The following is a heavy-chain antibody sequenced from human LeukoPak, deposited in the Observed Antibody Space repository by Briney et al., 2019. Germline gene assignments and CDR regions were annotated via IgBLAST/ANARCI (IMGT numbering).Heavy chain of an antibody. CDR3: ARGGYSYGYPWFDP. CDR1: GGSISSGDYY. Sequence: PSETLSLTCTVSGGSISSGDYYWSWIRQPPGKGLEWIGYIYYSGSTYYNPSPKSRVTISVDTSKNQFSLKLSSVTAADTAVYYCARGGYSYGYPWFDPRGQGTLVTVSS. V-gene: IGHV4-30-4*01. CDR2: IYYSGST. J-gene: IGHJ5*02. D-gene: IGHD5-18*01.